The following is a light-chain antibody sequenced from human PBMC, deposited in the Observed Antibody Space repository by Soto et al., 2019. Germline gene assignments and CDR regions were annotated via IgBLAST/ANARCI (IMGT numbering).Light chain of an antibody. CDR2: AS. CDR1: QSVSDSY. CDR3: QHYGTSAL. J-gene: IGKJ3*01. V-gene: IGKV3-20*01. Sequence: EIVSTQSPGTLSLSPGERATLSCRASQSVSDSYLAWYQQKPDQAPRLLIYASSRATGIPDRFSGSGSGTDFTLTISRLEPEDFAVYYCQHYGTSALFGPGTKVDIK.